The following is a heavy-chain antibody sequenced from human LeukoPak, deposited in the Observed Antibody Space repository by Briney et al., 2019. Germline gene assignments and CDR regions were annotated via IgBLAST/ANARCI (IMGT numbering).Heavy chain of an antibody. CDR2: IIPIFGIA. CDR1: GGTFSSYA. CDR3: ASENSSGQGGGANWFDP. V-gene: IGHV1-69*04. Sequence: GSSVKVSCKASGGTFSSYAISWVRQAPGQGPEWMGRIIPIFGIANYAQKFQGRVTITADKSTSTAYMELSSLRSEDTAVYYCASENSSGQGGGANWFDPWGQGTLVTVSS. J-gene: IGHJ5*02. D-gene: IGHD6-19*01.